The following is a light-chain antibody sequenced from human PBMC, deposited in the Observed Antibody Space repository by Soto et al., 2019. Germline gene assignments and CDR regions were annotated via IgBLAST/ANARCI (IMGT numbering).Light chain of an antibody. CDR1: QSVLHSSNNKNY. V-gene: IGKV4-1*01. CDR3: QQYYNSPYS. J-gene: IGKJ2*03. CDR2: WAS. Sequence: DIVMTQSPDSLAVSLGERATINCKSSQSVLHSSNNKNYLAWYQQKPGQPPNLLIYWASTRESGVPDRFSGSGSETDFTLTLSSVQAEDVAVYYCQQYYNSPYSFGQGTKLQIK.